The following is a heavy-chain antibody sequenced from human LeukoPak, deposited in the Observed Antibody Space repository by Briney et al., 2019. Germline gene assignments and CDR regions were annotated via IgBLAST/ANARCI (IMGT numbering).Heavy chain of an antibody. CDR3: ARDLLRYYDWLTMAGY. D-gene: IGHD3-9*01. CDR1: GGTFSSYA. V-gene: IGHV1-18*01. J-gene: IGHJ4*02. CDR2: ISAYNGNT. Sequence: GASVKVSCKASGGTFSSYAISWVRQAPGQGLECMGWISAYNGNTKYAQRLQGRVTMTTDTSTSTAYVELRSLRSDDTAVYYCARDLLRYYDWLTMAGYWGQGTLVSVSS.